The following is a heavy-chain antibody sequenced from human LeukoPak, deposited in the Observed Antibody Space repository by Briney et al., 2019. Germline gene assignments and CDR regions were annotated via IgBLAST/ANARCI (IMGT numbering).Heavy chain of an antibody. CDR1: GFTFSNYW. V-gene: IGHV3-7*01. D-gene: IGHD3-16*01. J-gene: IGHJ4*02. CDR3: ARELTYYYDH. Sequence: GGSLRLSCAASGFTFSNYWMNWVRQAPGKGLEWVANIKPDGSAKYYVDSVKGRFTISGDNAKNSLYLQVNSLTAEDTAVYYCARELTYYYDHWGLGTLITVSS. CDR2: IKPDGSAK.